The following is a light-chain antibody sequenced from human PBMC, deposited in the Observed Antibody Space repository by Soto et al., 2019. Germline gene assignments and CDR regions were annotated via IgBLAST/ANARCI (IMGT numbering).Light chain of an antibody. CDR2: GAS. CDR1: QSVSSN. Sequence: EIMMTQSPATLSLSPGERATLSCRASQSVSSNLAWYQQKPGQAPRLLVYGASTRATGIPGRFSGSGSGTEFTLTISSLQPDDFATYYCQQYNSKRTFGQGTKVDI. V-gene: IGKV3-15*01. J-gene: IGKJ1*01. CDR3: QQYNSKRT.